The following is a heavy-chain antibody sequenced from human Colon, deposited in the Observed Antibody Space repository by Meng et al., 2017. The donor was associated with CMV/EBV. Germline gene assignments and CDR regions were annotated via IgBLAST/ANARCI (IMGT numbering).Heavy chain of an antibody. J-gene: IGHJ4*02. CDR2: ISTHNGDT. D-gene: IGHD6-19*01. CDR3: ARALIAVSGTFYFDY. CDR1: GYTFKCYP. V-gene: IGHV1-18*01. Sequence: QVQLGQSGAEVKSPRASVTVSSNASGYTFKCYPISWVRQAPGQGLEWMGWISTHNGDTNYAQKFQGRVTMATDTSTSTAYMELRSLRSDDTGVYYCARALIAVSGTFYFDYWGQGTLVTVSS.